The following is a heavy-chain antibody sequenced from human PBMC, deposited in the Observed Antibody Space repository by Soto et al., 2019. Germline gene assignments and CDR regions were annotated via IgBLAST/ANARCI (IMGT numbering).Heavy chain of an antibody. CDR1: GGTFSSYA. CDR3: ARRAFHGSKKPYYFDY. CDR2: IIPIFGTA. Sequence: QVQLVQSGAEVKKPGSSVKVSCKASGGTFSSYAISWVRQAPGQGLEWMGGIIPIFGTANYAQKFQGRVTITADESTSTAYMELSSLRSEDTAVHYCARRAFHGSKKPYYFDYWGQGTLVTVSS. D-gene: IGHD3-16*01. J-gene: IGHJ4*02. V-gene: IGHV1-69*01.